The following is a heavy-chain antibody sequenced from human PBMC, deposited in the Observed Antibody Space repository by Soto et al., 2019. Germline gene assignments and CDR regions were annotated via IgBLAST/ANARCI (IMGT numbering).Heavy chain of an antibody. J-gene: IGHJ5*02. CDR3: SRRAPEGFDP. CDR1: GGSIGTSAYY. CDR2: INHSGNT. V-gene: IGHV4-39*01. Sequence: SETLSLTCAVSGGSIGTSAYYWGWVRQAPGKGLEWIGSINHSGNTYLSPSLKDRVTMSVDTSKNSFSLKLRSATAADTGLYYCSRRAPEGFDPWGQGTLVTVSS.